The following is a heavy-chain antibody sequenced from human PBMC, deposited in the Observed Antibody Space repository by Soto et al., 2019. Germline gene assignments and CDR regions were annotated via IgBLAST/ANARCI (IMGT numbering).Heavy chain of an antibody. D-gene: IGHD4-4*01. CDR1: GGSISSSSYY. J-gene: IGHJ6*03. V-gene: IGHV4-39*01. Sequence: SETLSLTCTVSGGSISSSSYYWGWIRQPPGKGLEWIGSIYYSGSTYYNPSLKSRVTISVDTSKNQFSLKLSSVTAADTAVYYCVRHNSNYGYYYYYMDVWGKGTTVTVSS. CDR2: IYYSGST. CDR3: VRHNSNYGYYYYYMDV.